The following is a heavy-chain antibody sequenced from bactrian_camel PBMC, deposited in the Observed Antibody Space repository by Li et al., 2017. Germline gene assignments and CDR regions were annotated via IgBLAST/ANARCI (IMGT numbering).Heavy chain of an antibody. CDR1: GDLVNGYC. D-gene: IGHD2*01. Sequence: HVQLVESGGGSVQAGGSLRLSYAVSGDLVNGYCMGWFRQAPGKEREGVAAIYRGGDTTVYADSVKGRFTVARGDTKNTMYLQMNSLTPEDTAMYYCAAGETAPCNLQMARWYTYWGQGTQVTVS. CDR2: IYRGGDTT. CDR3: AAGETAPCNLQMARWYTY. J-gene: IGHJ4*01. V-gene: IGHV3S1*01.